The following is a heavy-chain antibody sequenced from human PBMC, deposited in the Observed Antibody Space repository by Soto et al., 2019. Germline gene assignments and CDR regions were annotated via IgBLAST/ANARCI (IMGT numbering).Heavy chain of an antibody. CDR2: TYYRSRWYN. J-gene: IGHJ4*02. CDR3: ARDLISGTSCDC. D-gene: IGHD1-1*01. V-gene: IGHV6-1*01. CDR1: GDSITRNSAT. Sequence: SQTLSLTCAISGDSITRNSATWNWIRQSPSRGLEWLGRTYYRSRWYNNYAESVRSRISINPDASKNQFSLQLKSMTPEDTAVYYCARDLISGTSCDCWDRRTLGAVAS.